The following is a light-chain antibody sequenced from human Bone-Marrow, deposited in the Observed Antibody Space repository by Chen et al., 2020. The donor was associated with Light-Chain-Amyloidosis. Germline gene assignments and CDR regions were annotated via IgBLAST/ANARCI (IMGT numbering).Light chain of an antibody. CDR2: GDF. J-gene: IGLJ3*02. Sequence: QSALTQPASVSGSPGQSITISCTASNSDVGNYNLVSWYQHHPGKAHKLIIYGDFKRPSGVSKRFAGYKSGNTASLTISGLQKEDEAHYHCCAYKGSSTWVFGGGTKLTVL. CDR3: CAYKGSSTWV. V-gene: IGLV2-23*01. CDR1: NSDVGNYNL.